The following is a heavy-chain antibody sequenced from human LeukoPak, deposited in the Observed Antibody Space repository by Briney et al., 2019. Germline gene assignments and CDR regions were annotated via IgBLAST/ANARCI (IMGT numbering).Heavy chain of an antibody. J-gene: IGHJ4*02. CDR1: GFTFRSHA. V-gene: IGHV3-23*01. CDR3: AKDFRIGYSAHFDY. CDR2: IYENGGTT. Sequence: GGSLRLSCVGSGFTFRSHAMSWVRQAPEKGLEFVSGIYENGGTTYYADSVKGRFSISRDNSKNTLYLQMDSPRGEDTAVYYCAKDFRIGYSAHFDYWGQGALVTVSS. D-gene: IGHD2-21*01.